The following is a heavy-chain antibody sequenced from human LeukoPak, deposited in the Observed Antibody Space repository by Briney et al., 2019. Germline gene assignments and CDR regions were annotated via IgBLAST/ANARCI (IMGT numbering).Heavy chain of an antibody. Sequence: TSGTLSLTCAVSGGSISSSNWWSWVRQPPGKGLEWIGEIYHSGSTNYNPSLKSRVTISVDKSKNQFSLKLSSVTAADTAVYYCARGTPYDFWSGYYFSYYFDYWGQGTLVTVSS. J-gene: IGHJ4*02. CDR3: ARGTPYDFWSGYYFSYYFDY. V-gene: IGHV4-4*02. CDR1: GGSISSSNW. D-gene: IGHD3-3*01. CDR2: IYHSGST.